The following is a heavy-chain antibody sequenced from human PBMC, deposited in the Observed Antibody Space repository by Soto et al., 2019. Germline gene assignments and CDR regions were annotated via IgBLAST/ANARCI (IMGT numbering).Heavy chain of an antibody. CDR3: ARDRMAIEY. D-gene: IGHD2-8*01. J-gene: IGHJ4*02. Sequence: LSLTCTVSGGSISSGSYYWSWIRQHPGKGLEWIGYIFHSGNTYYNPSLKSRVSISVDTSKNQFSLKLTSVTAADTAMYYCARDRMAIEYWGQGTLVTVSS. V-gene: IGHV4-31*03. CDR2: IFHSGNT. CDR1: GGSISSGSYY.